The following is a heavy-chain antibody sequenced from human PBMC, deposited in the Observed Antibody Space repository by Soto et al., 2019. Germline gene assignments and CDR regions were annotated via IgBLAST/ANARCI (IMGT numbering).Heavy chain of an antibody. CDR3: AKVSRPSRISSPDFDY. Sequence: QVQLVESGGGVVQPGTSLRLSCAASGFTLSSYSIHWVRQAPGKGLDWLAVISYDGNTQFYGDSVKGRFIVSRDNSRNTLYVQMNDLRAEDTAVYYCAKVSRPSRISSPDFDYWGQGTLVTVSS. V-gene: IGHV3-30-3*01. CDR1: GFTLSSYS. CDR2: ISYDGNTQ. J-gene: IGHJ4*02.